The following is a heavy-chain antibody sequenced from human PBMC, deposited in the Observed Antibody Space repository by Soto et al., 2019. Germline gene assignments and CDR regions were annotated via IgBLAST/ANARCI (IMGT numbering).Heavy chain of an antibody. V-gene: IGHV4-59*13. CDR1: GGSISSYY. D-gene: IGHD5-18*01. Sequence: SETLSLTCTVSGGSISSYYWSWNRQPPGKGLEWIGYIYYSGSTNYNPSLKSRVTISVDPSKTQFSLKLSSVTAADTAVYYCATGDTAEHYFDYWGQGTLVTVSS. J-gene: IGHJ4*02. CDR2: IYYSGST. CDR3: ATGDTAEHYFDY.